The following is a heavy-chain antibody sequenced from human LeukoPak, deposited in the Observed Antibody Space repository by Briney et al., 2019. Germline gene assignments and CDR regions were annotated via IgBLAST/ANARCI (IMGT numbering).Heavy chain of an antibody. V-gene: IGHV1-69*04. J-gene: IGHJ4*02. Sequence: SVKVSCKASGGTFSSYAISWVRQAPGQGLEWMGRIIPILGIANYAQKFQGRVTITADKSTSTAYMELSSLRSEDTAVYCCASWSSGWYFDYWGQGTLVTVSS. CDR3: ASWSSGWYFDY. D-gene: IGHD6-19*01. CDR2: IIPILGIA. CDR1: GGTFSSYA.